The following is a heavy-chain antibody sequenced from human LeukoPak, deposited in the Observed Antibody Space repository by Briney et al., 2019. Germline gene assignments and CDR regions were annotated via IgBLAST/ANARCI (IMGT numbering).Heavy chain of an antibody. J-gene: IGHJ4*02. CDR3: VRVKGSYFDY. Sequence: PGGPLRLSCAASGFPLSSYSINWARKPQGKGQGWVSYSSRSGSAINYVDSVKGRFTVSRDNAKTSLFLQMNSPRAEDTAVYYCVRVKGSYFDYWGQGALVTVSS. CDR1: GFPLSSYS. D-gene: IGHD2-15*01. CDR2: SSRSGSAI. V-gene: IGHV3-48*01.